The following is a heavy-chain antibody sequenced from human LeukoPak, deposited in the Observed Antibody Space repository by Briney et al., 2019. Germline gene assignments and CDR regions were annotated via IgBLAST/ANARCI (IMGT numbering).Heavy chain of an antibody. CDR1: GYTFTNFG. V-gene: IGHV1-18*01. D-gene: IGHD2-2*01. CDR3: ARDEGIVIVPGTHDY. CDR2: ISAYNGYT. J-gene: IGHJ4*02. Sequence: GASVKLSFKGYGYTFTNFGITWVRQAPGQGLEWMGWISAYNGYTNYAQKLQGRVTMTTETSTSTVYMELRSLRFDDTAVYYCARDEGIVIVPGTHDYWGQGPRDTFSS.